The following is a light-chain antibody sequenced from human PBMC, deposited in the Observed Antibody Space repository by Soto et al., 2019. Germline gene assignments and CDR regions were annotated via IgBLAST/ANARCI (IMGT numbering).Light chain of an antibody. CDR2: TDY. J-gene: IGLJ3*02. CDR1: NSNIGTYT. CDR3: ASWDDSLSGGV. V-gene: IGLV1-44*01. Sequence: QAVVTQPPSASGTPGQRVIISCSGSNSNIGTYTVNWYQQLPGTVPKLLIYTDYQRPSGVPDRFSGSKSGTSASLAISGLQSEDEADYYCASWDDSLSGGVFGGGTKLTVL.